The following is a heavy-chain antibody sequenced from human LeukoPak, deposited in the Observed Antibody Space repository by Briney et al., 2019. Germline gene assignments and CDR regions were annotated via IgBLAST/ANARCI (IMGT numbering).Heavy chain of an antibody. Sequence: SETLSLTCTVSGGSISSGSYYWSWIRQPAGKGLEWIGRIYTSGSTNYNPSLKSRVTISVDTSKNQFSLKLSSVTAADTAVYYCARGTFRYSYGLGYWGQGTLVTVSS. V-gene: IGHV4-61*02. CDR1: GGSISSGSYY. D-gene: IGHD5-18*01. CDR2: IYTSGST. CDR3: ARGTFRYSYGLGY. J-gene: IGHJ4*02.